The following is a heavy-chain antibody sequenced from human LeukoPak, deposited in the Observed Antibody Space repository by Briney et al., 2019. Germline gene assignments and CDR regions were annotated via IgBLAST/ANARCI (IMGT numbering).Heavy chain of an antibody. D-gene: IGHD3-16*01. V-gene: IGHV4-34*01. CDR3: ATAGYYDYVWGRDQTDY. Sequence: SETLSLTCAVYGGSFSGYYWSWIRQPPGKGLEWIGEINHSGSTNYNPSLKSRVTISVDTSKNQFSLKLSSVTAADTAVYYCATAGYYDYVWGRDQTDYWGQGTLVTVSS. CDR1: GGSFSGYY. CDR2: INHSGST. J-gene: IGHJ4*02.